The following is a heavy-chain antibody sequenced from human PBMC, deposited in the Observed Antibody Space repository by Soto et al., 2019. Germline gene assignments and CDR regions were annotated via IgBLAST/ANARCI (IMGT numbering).Heavy chain of an antibody. CDR2: ITHSGST. V-gene: IGHV4-34*01. CDR1: GGSFSGYY. J-gene: IGHJ6*02. D-gene: IGHD3-10*01. CDR3: AREGGYYGSGSYWGYYYYGMDV. Sequence: QVQLQQWGAGLLKPSETLSLTCAVYGGSFSGYYWSWIRQPPGKGLEWIGEITHSGSTNYNPSLKSRVTISVDTSKNQFSLKLSSVTAADTAVYYCAREGGYYGSGSYWGYYYYGMDVWGQGTTVTVSS.